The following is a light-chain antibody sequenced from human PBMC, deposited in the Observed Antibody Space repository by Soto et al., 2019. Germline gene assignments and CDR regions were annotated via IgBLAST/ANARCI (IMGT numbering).Light chain of an antibody. CDR3: SSYTSASTLLYL. V-gene: IGLV2-14*01. CDR2: GVT. J-gene: IGLJ1*01. CDR1: SSDVGGYNY. Sequence: QSALTQPASVSGSPGQSITISCTGTSSDVGGYNYVSWYQQHPGIAPKLLIYGVTNRPSGVSPRFSGSKSGNTASLPISGLQAEDEADYHCSSYTSASTLLYLFGTGTKVTVL.